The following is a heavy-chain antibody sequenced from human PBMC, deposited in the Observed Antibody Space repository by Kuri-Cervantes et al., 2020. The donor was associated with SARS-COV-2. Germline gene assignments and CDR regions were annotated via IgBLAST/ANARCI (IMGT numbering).Heavy chain of an antibody. J-gene: IGHJ3*01. Sequence: GESLKISCAVSGFTFSDYWMSWVRQAPGKGLEWVANINHYGAEKYHVDSVKGRFIISRDNAKNSLYLQMNSLRAEDTALYYCARESSESDDALDLWGQGTLVTVSS. CDR3: ARESSESDDALDL. V-gene: IGHV3-7*03. CDR2: INHYGAEK. D-gene: IGHD3-10*01. CDR1: GFTFSDYW.